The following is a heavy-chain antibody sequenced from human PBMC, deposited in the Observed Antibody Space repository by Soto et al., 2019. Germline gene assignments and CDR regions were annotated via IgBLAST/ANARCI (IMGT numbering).Heavy chain of an antibody. Sequence: RGSLRHWCGAAGCNVRSKYMSWVSQAPGEGLEWVASISGSGGSTFYADSVKGRFTISRDNSRDTLYLQMDSLRAEDTAVYYCAKDPPYDDFLSWGQGTLVTVSS. CDR2: ISGSGGST. J-gene: IGHJ5*02. CDR3: AKDPPYDDFLS. D-gene: IGHD4-17*01. CDR1: GCNVRSKY. V-gene: IGHV3-23*01.